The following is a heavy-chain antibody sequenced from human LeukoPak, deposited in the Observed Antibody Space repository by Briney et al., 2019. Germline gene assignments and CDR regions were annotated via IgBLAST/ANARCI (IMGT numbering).Heavy chain of an antibody. CDR2: IKSKTDGGTT. V-gene: IGHV3-15*01. J-gene: IGHJ6*02. CDR1: GFTFSNAW. D-gene: IGHD2-2*01. CDR3: TTDLGGYCSSTSCYRISGYYYYYGMDV. Sequence: GGSLRLSCAASGFTFSNAWMSWVRQAPGKGLEWVGRIKSKTDGGTTDYAAPVKGRFTISRDDSKNTLYLQMNSLKTEDTAVYYCTTDLGGYCSSTSCYRISGYYYYYGMDVWGQGTTVTVSS.